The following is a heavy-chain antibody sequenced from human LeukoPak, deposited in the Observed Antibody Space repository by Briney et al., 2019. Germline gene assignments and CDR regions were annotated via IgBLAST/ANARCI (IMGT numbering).Heavy chain of an antibody. V-gene: IGHV4-39*01. CDR2: IYYSGST. D-gene: IGHD5-18*01. CDR3: ARLPKNNWFDP. CDR1: GGSISSSSYY. Sequence: SETLSLTCTVSGGSISSSSYYWGWIRQPPGKGLEWIGSIYYSGSTYYNPSLKSRVTISVDTSKNQFSLKLSSVTAADTAVYYCARLPKNNWFDPWGQGTLVTVSS. J-gene: IGHJ5*02.